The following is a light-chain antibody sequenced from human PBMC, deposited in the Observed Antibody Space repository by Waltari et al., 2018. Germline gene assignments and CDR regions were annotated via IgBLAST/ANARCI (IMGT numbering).Light chain of an antibody. V-gene: IGKV1-5*03. CDR3: QQLNSYPRGLFT. J-gene: IGKJ3*01. CDR2: KAS. Sequence: DIQMTQSPSTLSASVGDRVTITCRASQSISSWLAWYQQKPGKAPKLLIYKASSLESGVPSRFSGSGSGTEFTLTISSLQPEDFATYYCQQLNSYPRGLFTFGPGTKVDIK. CDR1: QSISSW.